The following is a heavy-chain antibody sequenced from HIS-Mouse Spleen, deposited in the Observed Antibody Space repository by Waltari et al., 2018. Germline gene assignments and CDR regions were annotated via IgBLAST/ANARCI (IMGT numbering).Heavy chain of an antibody. D-gene: IGHD6-13*01. CDR3: AREIPYSSSWYDWYFDL. Sequence: QLQLQESGPGLVKPSETLSLTCTVSGGSISSSSYYWGWIRQPPGKGLEWIGRSYYSGSTDYNPSLKSRVTISVDTSKNQCSLKLSSVTAADTAVYYCAREIPYSSSWYDWYFDLWGRGTLVTVSS. CDR1: GGSISSSSYY. J-gene: IGHJ2*01. CDR2: SYYSGST. V-gene: IGHV4-39*07.